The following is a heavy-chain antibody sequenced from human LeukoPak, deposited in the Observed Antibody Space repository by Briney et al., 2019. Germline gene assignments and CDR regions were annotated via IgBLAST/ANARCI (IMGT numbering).Heavy chain of an antibody. CDR3: AADLNGGYDYNY. CDR1: GFTFTSSA. CDR2: IVVGSGNT. Sequence: TSVKVSCKASGFTFTSSAMQWVRQARGQRLEWIGWIVVGSGNTNYAQKFQERVTITRGMSTSTAYMELSSLRSEDTAVYYCAADLNGGYDYNYWGQGTLVTVSS. D-gene: IGHD5-12*01. J-gene: IGHJ4*02. V-gene: IGHV1-58*02.